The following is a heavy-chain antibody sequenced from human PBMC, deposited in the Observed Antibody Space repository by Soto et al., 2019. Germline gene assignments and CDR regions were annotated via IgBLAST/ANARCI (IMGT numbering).Heavy chain of an antibody. CDR2: IKQDGGEK. Sequence: EVQLVESGGGLVQPGGSLRLSCAASGFTFSGYWMSWVRQAPGKGLEWVANIKQDGGEKFYVDSVKGRFTISRDNARNSLSLQMNSLRAEDTAVYYFARVASIAAFYWGQGTLVTVSS. D-gene: IGHD6-6*01. J-gene: IGHJ4*02. CDR3: ARVASIAAFY. V-gene: IGHV3-7*05. CDR1: GFTFSGYW.